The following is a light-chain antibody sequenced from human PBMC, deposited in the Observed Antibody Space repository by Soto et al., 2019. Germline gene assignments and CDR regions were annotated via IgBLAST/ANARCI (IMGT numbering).Light chain of an antibody. CDR3: SSYTSSSTGGYV. Sequence: QSALTQPASVSGSPGQSITISCAGTSSDVGGYNYVSWYQQHPGKAPKLLIYEVSNRPSGVSNRFSASKSGNTASLTISGLQAEDEADYYCSSYTSSSTGGYVFGIATKLTVL. CDR1: SSDVGGYNY. J-gene: IGLJ1*01. V-gene: IGLV2-14*01. CDR2: EVS.